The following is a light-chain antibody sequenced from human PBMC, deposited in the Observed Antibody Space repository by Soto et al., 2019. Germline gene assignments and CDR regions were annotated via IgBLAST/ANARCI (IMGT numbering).Light chain of an antibody. V-gene: IGLV2-8*01. Sequence: QSALTQPPSASGSPGQSVAISCTGTSSDVGGYNYVSWYQQHPGKAPRLMIYDVTKRPSGVPDRFSGSKSGNTASLTVSGLQAEDEADYYYTSYAGSESYVFGSGTKVTVL. CDR3: TSYAGSESYV. CDR1: SSDVGGYNY. CDR2: DVT. J-gene: IGLJ1*01.